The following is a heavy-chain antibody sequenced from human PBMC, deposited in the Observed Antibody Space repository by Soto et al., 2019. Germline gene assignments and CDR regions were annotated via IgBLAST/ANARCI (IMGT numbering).Heavy chain of an antibody. D-gene: IGHD2-2*01. CDR3: ASPSPYGSSTSCYQLNAFDI. CDR2: IYPGDSDT. J-gene: IGHJ3*02. Sequence: GESLKISCKGSGYSFTSYWIGWVRQMPGKGLEWRGIIYPGDSDTRYSPSFQGQVTISADKSISTAYLKWSSLKASDTAMYYCASPSPYGSSTSCYQLNAFDIWGQGTMVTVSS. V-gene: IGHV5-51*01. CDR1: GYSFTSYW.